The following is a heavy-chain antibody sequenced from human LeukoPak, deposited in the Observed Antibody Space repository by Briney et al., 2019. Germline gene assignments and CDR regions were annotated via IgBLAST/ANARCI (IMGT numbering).Heavy chain of an antibody. Sequence: TGRSLTLSCAASGFTFSSYAMHWVRQAPGKGLEWVAVISYDGSNKYYADSVKGRFTISRDNSKNTLYLQMNSLRAEDTAVYYCARDHGGSDFWSGQGIMDYWGQGTLVTVSS. CDR3: ARDHGGSDFWSGQGIMDY. D-gene: IGHD3-3*01. V-gene: IGHV3-30*01. CDR2: ISYDGSNK. CDR1: GFTFSSYA. J-gene: IGHJ4*02.